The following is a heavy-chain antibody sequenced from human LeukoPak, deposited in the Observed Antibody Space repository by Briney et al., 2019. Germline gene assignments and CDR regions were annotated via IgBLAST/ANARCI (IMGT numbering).Heavy chain of an antibody. CDR1: GFSFSNYG. V-gene: IGHV3-23*01. J-gene: IGHJ4*02. Sequence: GGTLRLSCAASGFSFSNYGMSWVRQAPGKGLEWVSGIGGSSGSTYYADSVKGRFTISRDNAKNSLYLQMNSLRAEDTAVYYCAKDNWNSFDYWGQGTLVTVSS. CDR2: IGGSSGST. CDR3: AKDNWNSFDY. D-gene: IGHD1-20*01.